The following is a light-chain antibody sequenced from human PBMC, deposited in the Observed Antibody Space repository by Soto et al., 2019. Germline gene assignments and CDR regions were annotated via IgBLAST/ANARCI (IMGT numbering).Light chain of an antibody. CDR1: QSIGRS. V-gene: IGKV3-11*01. J-gene: IGKJ4*01. Sequence: EIVLTQSPGTLSLSPGERAIFSCRASQSIGRSLAWYQRKPGQAPRLLIFDASNRATGIPARFSGSGSGTDFTLTISSLEPEDFEVYYCQQHFDWPLTFGGGTKVDIK. CDR2: DAS. CDR3: QQHFDWPLT.